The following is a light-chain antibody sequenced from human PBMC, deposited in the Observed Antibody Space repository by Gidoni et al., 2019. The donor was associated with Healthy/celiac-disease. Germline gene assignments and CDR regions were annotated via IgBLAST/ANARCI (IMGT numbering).Light chain of an antibody. V-gene: IGLV3-25*03. CDR2: KDS. Sequence: SYELTQPPSVSVSPAQTARITCSGDALPKQYADWYQQKPGQAPVLVINKDSERPSGIPERFSGSSSGTTVTLTISGVQAEDEADYYCQSADSSGTYYVFGTGTKVTVL. CDR3: QSADSSGTYYV. J-gene: IGLJ1*01. CDR1: ALPKQY.